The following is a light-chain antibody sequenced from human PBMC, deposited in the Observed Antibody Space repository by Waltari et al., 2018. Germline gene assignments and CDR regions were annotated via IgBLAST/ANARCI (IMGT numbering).Light chain of an antibody. J-gene: IGLJ2*01. Sequence: QSVLTQPASVSGSPGQSITISCSGVGSAVGASDSVSWHQHHPGKAPQVIIYDVTNPPSGVSDRFSASKSANTASLTISRLQPEDEADYYCSSQTLDGLVLFGGGTRLTVL. V-gene: IGLV2-14*03. CDR3: SSQTLDGLVL. CDR2: DVT. CDR1: GSAVGASDS.